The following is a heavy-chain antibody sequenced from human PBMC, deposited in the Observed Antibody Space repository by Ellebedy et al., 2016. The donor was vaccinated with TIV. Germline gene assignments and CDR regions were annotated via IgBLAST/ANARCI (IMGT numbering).Heavy chain of an antibody. V-gene: IGHV3-7*01. J-gene: IGHJ5*01. CDR3: ARRGSYGVYAVHVNSWFDS. CDR2: IYQDGSEK. Sequence: PGGSLRLSCAASGFSFRSYWMSWVRQAPGKGLEWVANIYQDGSEKYYVDSVEGRFTISRDNANNILYLQMKSLRAEDTAVYYCARRGSYGVYAVHVNSWFDSWGQGTPVTVAP. D-gene: IGHD4-17*01. CDR1: GFSFRSYW.